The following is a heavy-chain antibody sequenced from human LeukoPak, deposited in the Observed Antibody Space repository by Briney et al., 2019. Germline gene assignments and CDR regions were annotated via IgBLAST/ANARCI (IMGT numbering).Heavy chain of an antibody. D-gene: IGHD6-19*01. CDR3: AKSIPAIAVAVYTRQ. Sequence: PGGSLRLSCAASGFTFSSYGIHWVRQAPGKGLEWVAFIRYDGSNKYYADSVKSRFTISRDNSKNTLYLQMNSLKPDDTAMYYCAKSIPAIAVAVYTRQWGQGTLVTVSS. CDR2: IRYDGSNK. CDR1: GFTFSSYG. J-gene: IGHJ4*02. V-gene: IGHV3-30*02.